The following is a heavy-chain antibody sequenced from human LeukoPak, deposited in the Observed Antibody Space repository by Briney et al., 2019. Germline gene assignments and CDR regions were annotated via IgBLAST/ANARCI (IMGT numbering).Heavy chain of an antibody. J-gene: IGHJ4*02. D-gene: IGHD5-12*01. V-gene: IGHV3-21*01. CDR2: ISSSSSYI. CDR1: GFTFSSYS. Sequence: GGSLRLSCAASGFTFSSYSMNWVRQAPGKGLEWVSSISSSSSYIYYADSVEGRFTISRDNAKNSLYLQMNSLRAEDTAVYYCARPYLGFYSGYDQTLDYWGQGTLVTVSS. CDR3: ARPYLGFYSGYDQTLDY.